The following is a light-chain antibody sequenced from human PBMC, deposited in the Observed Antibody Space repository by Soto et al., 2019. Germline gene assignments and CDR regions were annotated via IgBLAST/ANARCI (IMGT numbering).Light chain of an antibody. CDR2: EVS. Sequence: QSALTQPASVSGSPGQTITISCTGTSSDVGGYNYLSWYQQHPGKAPKVMIYEVSNRPSGVPDRFSGSKSGNTASLTISGLQAEDEADYYCCSYAGSYTWVFVTGTKLTVL. CDR3: CSYAGSYTWV. V-gene: IGLV2-11*01. CDR1: SSDVGGYNY. J-gene: IGLJ1*01.